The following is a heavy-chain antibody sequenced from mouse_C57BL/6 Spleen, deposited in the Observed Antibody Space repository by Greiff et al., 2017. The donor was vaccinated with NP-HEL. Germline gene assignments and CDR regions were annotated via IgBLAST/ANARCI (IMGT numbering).Heavy chain of an antibody. V-gene: IGHV1-77*01. CDR2: IGPGNGSP. CDR1: DYTFTDYY. CDR3: ARGRYYLDY. J-gene: IGHJ2*01. Sequence: QVQLQESGAELVRPGASVKMSCKASDYTFTDYYINWVKQRPGQGLEWIGKIGPGNGSPYYNEKFKGKATLTADKSSSTAYMQLSSLTSDDYAVYYCARGRYYLDYWGQGTTLTVSS.